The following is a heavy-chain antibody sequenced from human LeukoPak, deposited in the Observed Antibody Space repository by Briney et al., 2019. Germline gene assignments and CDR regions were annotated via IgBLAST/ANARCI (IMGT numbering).Heavy chain of an antibody. J-gene: IGHJ4*02. D-gene: IGHD6-19*01. V-gene: IGHV1-8*01. CDR3: ATLAVAGTEALSDY. CDR2: MNPNSGDT. CDR1: GYTFTSYD. Sequence: ASVKVSCKASGYTFTSYDINWVRQATGQGLEWMGWMNPNSGDTGSAQKFQGRVTMTRNTSISTAYMELSSLRSEDTAVYYCATLAVAGTEALSDYWGQGTLVTVSS.